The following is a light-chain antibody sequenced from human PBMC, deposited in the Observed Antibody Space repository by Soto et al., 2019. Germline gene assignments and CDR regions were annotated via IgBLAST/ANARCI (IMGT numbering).Light chain of an antibody. V-gene: IGKV3-15*01. Sequence: EIVMTQSPVTLSVSPGERATVSCRASQSINSNLAWYQQKPGQAPRLFIYGASTRATGIPARFSGSGSGSEFTLTISSLQSEGFAVYYCQQCNDWPTFGQGTKLEIK. CDR1: QSINSN. CDR3: QQCNDWPT. J-gene: IGKJ2*01. CDR2: GAS.